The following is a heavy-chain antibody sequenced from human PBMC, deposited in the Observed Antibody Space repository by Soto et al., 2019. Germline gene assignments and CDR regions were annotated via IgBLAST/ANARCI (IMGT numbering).Heavy chain of an antibody. CDR1: GFTFSSYA. J-gene: IGHJ4*02. D-gene: IGHD2-2*02. CDR3: ARSNVVVPAAIMDGIAY. Sequence: PGGSLRLSCAASGFTFSSYAMSWVRQAPGKGLEWVSAISGSGGSTYYADSVKGRFTITKDTSKNQVVLTMTNVDPVDTATYYCARSNVVVPAAIMDGIAYWGQGTLVTVSS. V-gene: IGHV3-23*01. CDR2: ISGSGGST.